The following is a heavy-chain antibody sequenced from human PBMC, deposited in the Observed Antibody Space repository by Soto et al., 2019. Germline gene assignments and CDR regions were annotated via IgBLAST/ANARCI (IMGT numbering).Heavy chain of an antibody. CDR1: GFTFRSYW. CDR2: IKHDGSDK. V-gene: IGHV3-7*01. J-gene: IGHJ3*02. Sequence: LRLSCAASGFTFRSYWMTLVRQAPGKGLEWVANIKHDGSDKYYLDSVKGRFTISRDNAKYSLYLQLSSLRVEDSAVYYCARPLGWRDGFDIWGQGTVVTVSS. D-gene: IGHD6-19*01. CDR3: ARPLGWRDGFDI.